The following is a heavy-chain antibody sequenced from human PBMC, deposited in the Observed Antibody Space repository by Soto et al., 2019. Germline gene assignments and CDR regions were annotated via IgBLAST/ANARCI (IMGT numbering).Heavy chain of an antibody. CDR2: INHSGST. D-gene: IGHD3-3*01. Sequence: KPSETLSLTCAVYGGSFSGYYWSWIRQPPGKGLEWIGEINHSGSTNYNPSLKSRVTISVDTSKSQFSLKLSSVTAADTAVYYCARVYHFWSGYVRFDPWGQGTLVTVSS. CDR1: GGSFSGYY. V-gene: IGHV4-34*01. CDR3: ARVYHFWSGYVRFDP. J-gene: IGHJ5*02.